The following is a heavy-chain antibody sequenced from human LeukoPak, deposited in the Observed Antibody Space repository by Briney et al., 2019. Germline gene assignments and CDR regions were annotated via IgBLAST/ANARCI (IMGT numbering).Heavy chain of an antibody. J-gene: IGHJ1*01. CDR2: IDYSGST. CDR1: GGSISSSSYY. D-gene: IGHD2-2*01. Sequence: SETLSLTCTVSGGSISSSSYYWGWIRQPPGKGLEWIGTIDYSGSTYYNPSLKSRVTISVDTSKSQFSLQLSSVTAADTAVYYCVVVPAAGYQHWGQGTLVTVSS. V-gene: IGHV4-39*01. CDR3: VVVPAAGYQH.